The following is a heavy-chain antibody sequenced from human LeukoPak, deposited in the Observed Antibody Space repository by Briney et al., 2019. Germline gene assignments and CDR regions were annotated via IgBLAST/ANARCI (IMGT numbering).Heavy chain of an antibody. Sequence: ASMKVSCKSSGFTFTDHDTHWVRQAPGQGLEWMGYIGAHSSFTTSPQQFQGRVTMTRDTSMTTAYMELTTLPFDDTDVYYCVREGEGPLSKDFDYWGQGTLVTVSS. V-gene: IGHV1-2*02. CDR2: IGAHSSFT. D-gene: IGHD2/OR15-2a*01. CDR1: GFTFTDHD. CDR3: VREGEGPLSKDFDY. J-gene: IGHJ4*02.